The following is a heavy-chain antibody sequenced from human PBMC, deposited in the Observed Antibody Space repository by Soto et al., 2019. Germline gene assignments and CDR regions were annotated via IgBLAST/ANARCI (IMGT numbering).Heavy chain of an antibody. J-gene: IGHJ6*03. V-gene: IGHV4-59*01. CDR3: ARAGYCSRTSCYAPPLYYYYYLDV. Sequence: SETLSLTCTVSGGSISSYYWSWIRQPPGKGLEWIGYIYYSGSTNYNPSLKSRVTISVDTSKNQFSLKLSSVTAADTAVYYCARAGYCSRTSCYAPPLYYYYYLDVWGNGTSVTSSS. CDR2: IYYSGST. D-gene: IGHD2-2*01. CDR1: GGSISSYY.